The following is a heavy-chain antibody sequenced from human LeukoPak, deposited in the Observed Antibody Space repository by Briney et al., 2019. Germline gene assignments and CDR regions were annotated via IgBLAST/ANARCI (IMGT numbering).Heavy chain of an antibody. Sequence: PGGSLRLSCAASGFTFSSYSTNWVRQAPGKGLEWVSSISSSSSYIYYADSVKGRFTISRDNAKNSLYLQMNSLRAEDTAVYYCAREDMGAGSFDYWGQGTLVTVSS. D-gene: IGHD6-19*01. CDR1: GFTFSSYS. J-gene: IGHJ4*02. CDR2: ISSSSSYI. CDR3: AREDMGAGSFDY. V-gene: IGHV3-21*01.